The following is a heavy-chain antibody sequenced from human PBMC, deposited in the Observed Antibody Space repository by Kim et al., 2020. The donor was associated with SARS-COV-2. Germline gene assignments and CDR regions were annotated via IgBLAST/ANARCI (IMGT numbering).Heavy chain of an antibody. J-gene: IGHJ4*02. CDR3: AGGGGLDY. D-gene: IGHD2-15*01. V-gene: IGHV3-7*03. CDR2: MKRDESEK. Sequence: GGSLRLSCGASGFTFFSTYRMSWVRLAPGIGLEWVASMKRDESEKYYVDSVKGRFTISRDNAKNSLFLQMNSLRAEDTAIYYCAGGGGLDYWGQGTLVTVSS. CDR1: GFTFFSTYR.